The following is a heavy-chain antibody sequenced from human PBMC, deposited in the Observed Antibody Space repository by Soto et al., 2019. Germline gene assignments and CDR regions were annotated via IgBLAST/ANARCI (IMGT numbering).Heavy chain of an antibody. CDR1: GFTFSSYS. V-gene: IGHV3-21*04. Sequence: GGSLRLSCAASGFTFSSYSMNWVRQAPGKGLEWVSSISSSSSYIYYADSVKGRFTISRDNAKNSLYLQMNSLRTEDMALYYCAKAGRPYYDLWSENRFDPWGQGTLVTVSS. J-gene: IGHJ5*02. CDR2: ISSSSSYI. CDR3: AKAGRPYYDLWSENRFDP. D-gene: IGHD3-3*01.